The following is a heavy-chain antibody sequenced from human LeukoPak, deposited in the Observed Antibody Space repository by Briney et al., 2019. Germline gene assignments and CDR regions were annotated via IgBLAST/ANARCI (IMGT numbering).Heavy chain of an antibody. Sequence: ASVKVSCRASGYTFTSYDINWVRQATGQGLEWIVWMNPNNANTGYPQKFQGRVTMTRNTSISTAYMELSSLRSEATAVYYCARSTMVRGVWGQGTLVTVSS. V-gene: IGHV1-8*01. J-gene: IGHJ1*01. CDR2: MNPNNANT. CDR1: GYTFTSYD. D-gene: IGHD3-10*01. CDR3: ARSTMVRGV.